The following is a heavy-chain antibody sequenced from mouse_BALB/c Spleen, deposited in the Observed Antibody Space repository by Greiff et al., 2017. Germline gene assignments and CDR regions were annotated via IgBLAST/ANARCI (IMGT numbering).Heavy chain of an antibody. Sequence: QVQLKQSGPGLVAPSQSLSITCTVSGFSLTSYDISWIRQPPGKGLEWLGVIWTGGGTNYNSAFMSRLSISKDNSKSQVFLKMNSLQTDDTAIYYCVRDYYGSMDYWGQGTSVTVSS. CDR3: VRDYYGSMDY. J-gene: IGHJ4*01. CDR2: IWTGGGT. D-gene: IGHD1-1*01. V-gene: IGHV2-9-2*01. CDR1: GFSLTSYD.